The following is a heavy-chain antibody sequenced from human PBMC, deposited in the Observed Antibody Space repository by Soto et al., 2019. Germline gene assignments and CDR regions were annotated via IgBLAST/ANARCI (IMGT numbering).Heavy chain of an antibody. J-gene: IGHJ4*02. V-gene: IGHV1-18*01. CDR2: ISAHNGNT. CDR3: AGGRYGDY. Sequence: QVHLVQSGAEVKKPGASVKVSCKGSGYAFTTYGITWVRQAPGQGLEWMGWISAHNGNTNYAQKLQGRVTGTRDISTSTAYMELRSLRSDDTAVYYCAGGRYGDYWGQGALVTVSS. D-gene: IGHD1-1*01. CDR1: GYAFTTYG.